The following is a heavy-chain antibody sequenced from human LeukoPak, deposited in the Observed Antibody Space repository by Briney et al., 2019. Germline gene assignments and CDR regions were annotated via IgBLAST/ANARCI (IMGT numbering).Heavy chain of an antibody. CDR3: ARDYVWGSYRFDAFDI. CDR1: GYTFTSYY. J-gene: IGHJ3*02. Sequence: ASVKVSCKASGYTFTSYYMHWVRQAPGQGLEWMGIINPSGGSTSYAQKFQGRVTMTRNTSISTAYMELSSLRSEDTAVYYCARDYVWGSYRFDAFDIWGQGTMVTVSS. D-gene: IGHD3-16*02. V-gene: IGHV1-46*01. CDR2: INPSGGST.